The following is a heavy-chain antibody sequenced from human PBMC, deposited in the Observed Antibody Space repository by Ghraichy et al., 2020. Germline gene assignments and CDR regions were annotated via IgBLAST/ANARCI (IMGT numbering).Heavy chain of an antibody. CDR1: GFTFSNHW. Sequence: GGSLRLSCAASGFTFSNHWMNWVRQAPGKGLEWVANINEDGSQTSYVDSVKGRFTISRDNAKNSLYLQMNSLRAEDTALYYCARGYDWGQGTLVTVSS. V-gene: IGHV3-7*01. CDR2: INEDGSQT. J-gene: IGHJ4*02. CDR3: ARGYD. D-gene: IGHD1-14*01.